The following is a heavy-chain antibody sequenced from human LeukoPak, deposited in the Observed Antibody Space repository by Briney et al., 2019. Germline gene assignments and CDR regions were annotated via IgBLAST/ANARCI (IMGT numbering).Heavy chain of an antibody. CDR2: ISAYNGNT. D-gene: IGHD3-9*01. Sequence: ASVKVSCKASGYSFTSYDINWVRQAPGQGLEWMGWISAYNGNTNYAQKLQGRVTMTTDTSTSTAYMELRSLRSDDTAVYYCAREMMVASLTGLFISLDYWGQGTLVTVSS. J-gene: IGHJ4*02. CDR3: AREMMVASLTGLFISLDY. V-gene: IGHV1-18*01. CDR1: GYSFTSYD.